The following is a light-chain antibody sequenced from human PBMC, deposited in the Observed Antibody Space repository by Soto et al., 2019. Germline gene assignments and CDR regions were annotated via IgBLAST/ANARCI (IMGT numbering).Light chain of an antibody. V-gene: IGKV1-39*01. CDR2: STS. Sequence: DIQMTQSPSSLSASVGDRVTITCRASQSVSNYLNWYRQLPGKAPTLLIYSTSTLQSGVPSRFSGSGSGTDFTLTISGLQTEDFATYFCQQSYSSPQTFGQGTKVDIK. J-gene: IGKJ1*01. CDR1: QSVSNY. CDR3: QQSYSSPQT.